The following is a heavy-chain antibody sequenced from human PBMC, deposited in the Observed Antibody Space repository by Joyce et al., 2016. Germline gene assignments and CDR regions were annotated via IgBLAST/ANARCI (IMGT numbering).Heavy chain of an antibody. J-gene: IGHJ6*02. CDR1: GFSVSTNY. V-gene: IGHV3-53*01. Sequence: EVQLVESGGDLIQPGGSLRLSCIASGFSVSTNYISWVRQAPGKGLEWVSVIYNGGTTYYADSVRGRFTISKDNSKNTVYLQMTSLRVEDTAVYYCVRDWTTVNYYGMDVWGQGTTVLVS. CDR2: IYNGGTT. CDR3: VRDWTTVNYYGMDV. D-gene: IGHD4-17*01.